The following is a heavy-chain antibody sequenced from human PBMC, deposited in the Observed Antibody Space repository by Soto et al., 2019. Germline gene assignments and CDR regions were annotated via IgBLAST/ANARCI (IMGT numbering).Heavy chain of an antibody. Sequence: PSWTLALTCTVSSGSISSYFWSWIRQAPGKGLEWIAFNYATGSTNYNPSLTGRVSISVDASKNQISLTVDSVTAADTAVYYCARGWSSSWPYWGQGSLVTVSS. CDR1: SGSISSYF. J-gene: IGHJ4*02. CDR3: ARGWSSSWPY. D-gene: IGHD6-13*01. V-gene: IGHV4-59*01. CDR2: NYATGST.